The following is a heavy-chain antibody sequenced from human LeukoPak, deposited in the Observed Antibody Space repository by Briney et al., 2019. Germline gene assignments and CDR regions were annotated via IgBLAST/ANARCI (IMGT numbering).Heavy chain of an antibody. CDR2: IYRDGDT. CDR1: GFSVSNNY. Sequence: QSGGSLRLSCAASGFSVSNNYMGWVRQAPGKGLEWVSVIYRDGDTYYADSVKGRFTISRYISRNTVYLQMNGLGAEDTAVYYCARELPLAYGHHDAFDVWGQGTMVTVSS. J-gene: IGHJ3*01. CDR3: ARELPLAYGHHDAFDV. V-gene: IGHV3-53*01. D-gene: IGHD3-16*01.